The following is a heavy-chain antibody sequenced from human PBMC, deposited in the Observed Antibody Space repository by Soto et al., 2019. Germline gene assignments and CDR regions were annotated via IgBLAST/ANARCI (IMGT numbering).Heavy chain of an antibody. Sequence: GGSLRLSCAASGFTFSSYSMNWVRQAPGKGLEWVSYISSSSSTIYYADSVKGRFTISRDNAKNSLYLQMNSLRAEDTAVYYCARESYHYYYYYMDVWGKGTTVTVSS. J-gene: IGHJ6*03. CDR3: ARESYHYYYYYMDV. CDR1: GFTFSSYS. CDR2: ISSSSSTI. D-gene: IGHD3-16*02. V-gene: IGHV3-48*01.